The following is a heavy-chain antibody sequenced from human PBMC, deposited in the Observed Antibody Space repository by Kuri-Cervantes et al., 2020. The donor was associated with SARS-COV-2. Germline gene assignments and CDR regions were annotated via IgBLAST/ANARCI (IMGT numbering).Heavy chain of an antibody. CDR3: ARDRVVPAGYYYGMDV. CDR1: GYTFTSYA. V-gene: IGHV1-8*02. J-gene: IGHJ6*02. D-gene: IGHD2-2*01. CDR2: MNPNSGNT. Sequence: ASVKVSCKASGYTFTSYAMNWVRQAPGQGLEWMGWMNPNSGNTGYAQKFQGRVTMTRNTSISTAYMELSSLRSEDTAVYYCARDRVVPAGYYYGMDVWGQGTTVTVSS.